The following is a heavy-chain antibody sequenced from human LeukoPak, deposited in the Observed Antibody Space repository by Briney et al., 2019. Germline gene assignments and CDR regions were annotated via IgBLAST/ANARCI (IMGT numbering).Heavy chain of an antibody. CDR3: ARDEDWSGYYGAFDI. Sequence: GGSLRLSCAASGFTFSIYWMHWVRQAPGKGLVWDSRINSDGSSTSYADSVKVRFTISRDNAKNTLYLQMNSLRAEDTAVYYCARDEDWSGYYGAFDIWGQGTMVTVSS. CDR1: GFTFSIYW. J-gene: IGHJ3*02. D-gene: IGHD3-3*01. V-gene: IGHV3-74*01. CDR2: INSDGSST.